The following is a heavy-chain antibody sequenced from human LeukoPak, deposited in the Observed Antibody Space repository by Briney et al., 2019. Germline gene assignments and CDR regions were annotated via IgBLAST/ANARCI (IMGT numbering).Heavy chain of an antibody. V-gene: IGHV3-48*03. CDR1: GFTYRSYE. Sequence: GSLLLSCASTGFTYRSYEMSWVRQAPGKGLEWVSYISNSGSTIYYADSVKGRFTISRDNAKNSLFLHLNSLRAEDTAVYYCARDPPGSSGYDYWGQGALVTVSS. CDR2: ISNSGSTI. D-gene: IGHD3-22*01. CDR3: ARDPPGSSGYDY. J-gene: IGHJ4*02.